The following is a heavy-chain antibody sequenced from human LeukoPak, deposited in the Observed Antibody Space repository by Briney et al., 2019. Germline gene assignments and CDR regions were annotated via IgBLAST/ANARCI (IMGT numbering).Heavy chain of an antibody. CDR1: RFTFSTYT. CDR3: AKGRTQTTAFDY. D-gene: IGHD1-7*01. CDR2: ISGSGGST. Sequence: GGSLRLSCAASRFTFSTYTMNWVRQAPGKGLEWVSTISGSGGSTYYADSVKGRFTISRDNSKNTLYLQMSSLRAEDTAVYYCAKGRTQTTAFDYWGQGTLVTVSS. J-gene: IGHJ4*02. V-gene: IGHV3-23*01.